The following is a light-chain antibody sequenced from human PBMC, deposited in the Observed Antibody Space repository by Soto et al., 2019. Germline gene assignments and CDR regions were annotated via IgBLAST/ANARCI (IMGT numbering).Light chain of an antibody. Sequence: EIVLTQSPDTLSLSPGERATLSCRTSQSLSSNYLAWYQQRPGQAPRLLIYGASSRATGIPDRFSGSGSGTDFTLTISRLEPEDFAMYYCQQYGTSRWTFAQGTKVDIK. V-gene: IGKV3-20*01. CDR2: GAS. J-gene: IGKJ1*01. CDR3: QQYGTSRWT. CDR1: QSLSSNY.